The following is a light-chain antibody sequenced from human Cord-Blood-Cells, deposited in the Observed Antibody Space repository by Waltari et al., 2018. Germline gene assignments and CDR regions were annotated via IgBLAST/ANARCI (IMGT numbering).Light chain of an antibody. CDR1: QSVSSSY. CDR2: GAS. V-gene: IGKV3-20*01. J-gene: IGKJ4*01. CDR3: QQYGSSPPLT. Sequence: EIVLTQSPGTLSLSPGERATLSCRASQSVSSSYLAWYQQKPGQAPRLLIYGASSRATGIPDRFSGSWSVTDFTLTISRLEPEYFAVYYCQQYGSSPPLTFGGGTKVEIK.